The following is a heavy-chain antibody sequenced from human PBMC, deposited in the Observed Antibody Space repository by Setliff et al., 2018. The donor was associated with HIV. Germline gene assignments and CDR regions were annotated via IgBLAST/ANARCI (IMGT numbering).Heavy chain of an antibody. J-gene: IGHJ4*02. D-gene: IGHD3-22*01. V-gene: IGHV3-11*04. CDR3: ATDPMSPITMIAVYYFDY. CDR1: GFTFCDYY. Sequence: GGSLRLSCAASGFTFCDYYMSWIRQAPGKGLEWVSYISSSGSTIYYADSGKGLFTISRDNAKNSLYLQMNSLRAEDTAVYYCATDPMSPITMIAVYYFDYWGQGTLVTVSS. CDR2: ISSSGSTI.